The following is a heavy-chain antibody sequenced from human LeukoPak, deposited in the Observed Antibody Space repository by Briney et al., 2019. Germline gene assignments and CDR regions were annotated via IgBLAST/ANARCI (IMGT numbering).Heavy chain of an antibody. CDR3: ARGPGCSSTSCYWWGDAFDI. CDR2: ISAYNGNT. D-gene: IGHD2-2*01. CDR1: GYTFTSYG. V-gene: IGHV1-18*01. J-gene: IGHJ3*02. Sequence: ASVKVSCKASGYTFTSYGISWVRQAPGQGLEWMGWISAYNGNTNYAQKLQGRVTMTTDTSTSTAYMELSSLRSEDTAVYYCARGPGCSSTSCYWWGDAFDIWGQGTMVTVSS.